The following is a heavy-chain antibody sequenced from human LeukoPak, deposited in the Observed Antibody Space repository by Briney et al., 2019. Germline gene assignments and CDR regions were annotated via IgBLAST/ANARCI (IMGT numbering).Heavy chain of an antibody. CDR1: GGSISGYY. CDR3: ARVSMVRGAPDYYFDY. V-gene: IGHV4-4*07. J-gene: IGHJ4*02. CDR2: ISTSGST. Sequence: SETLSLTCSVSGGSISGYYWSWIRQPAGKGLEWIGRISTSGSTNYNPSLESRVTMSVDTSKNQFSLKLSSVTAADTAVYYCARVSMVRGAPDYYFDYWGQGTLVTVSS. D-gene: IGHD3-10*01.